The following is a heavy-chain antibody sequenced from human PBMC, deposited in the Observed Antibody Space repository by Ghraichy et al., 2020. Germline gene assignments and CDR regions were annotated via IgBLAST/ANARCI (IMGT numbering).Heavy chain of an antibody. CDR2: INHSGST. Sequence: SETLSLTCGDFGGSFSGYYWSWIRQSPGKGLEWIGEINHSGSTNYNPSLKSRVTISADTSKKQFSLRLNSVTAADTAVYYCARGRIVVVTATSLYYYALDVWGQGTTVTVSS. V-gene: IGHV4-34*01. CDR3: ARGRIVVVTATSLYYYALDV. J-gene: IGHJ6*02. CDR1: GGSFSGYY. D-gene: IGHD2-21*02.